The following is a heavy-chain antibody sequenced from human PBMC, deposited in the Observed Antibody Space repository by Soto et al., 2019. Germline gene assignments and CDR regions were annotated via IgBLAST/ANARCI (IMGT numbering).Heavy chain of an antibody. V-gene: IGHV4-4*02. CDR1: GGSISSSNW. CDR2: IYHSGST. CDR3: ARKLWGSGIYFDY. J-gene: IGHJ4*02. D-gene: IGHD3-10*01. Sequence: QVQLQESGPGLVKPSGTLSLTCAVSGGSISSSNWWSWVRQPPGKGLEWIGEIYHSGSTNYNPSLKSRVTISVDKSKNQFALKLSSVTAADTAVYFWARKLWGSGIYFDYWGQGTLVTVSS.